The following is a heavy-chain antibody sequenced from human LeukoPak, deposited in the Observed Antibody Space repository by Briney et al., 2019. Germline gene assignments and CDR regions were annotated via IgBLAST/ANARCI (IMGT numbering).Heavy chain of an antibody. CDR3: AKHLGYSTSSGIDY. D-gene: IGHD6-6*01. V-gene: IGHV3-11*01. CDR1: GFTFSDYY. CDR2: ISSSGSTI. J-gene: IGHJ4*02. Sequence: PGGSLRLSCAASGFTFSDYYMSWIRQAPGKGLEWVSYISSSGSTIYYADSVKGRFTISRDNSKNTLYLQMNSLRAEDTAVYYCAKHLGYSTSSGIDYWGQGTLVTVSS.